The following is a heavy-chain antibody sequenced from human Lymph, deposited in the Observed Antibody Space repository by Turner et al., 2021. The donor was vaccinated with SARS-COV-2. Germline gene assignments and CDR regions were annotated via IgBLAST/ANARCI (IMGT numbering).Heavy chain of an antibody. V-gene: IGHV4-34*01. CDR1: GGSFSGYY. D-gene: IGHD5-18*01. CDR2: INHSGST. CDR3: ARGGVDTAMVRYYYYGMDV. J-gene: IGHJ6*02. Sequence: QVQLQQWGAGLLKPSETLSLTCAVHGGSFSGYYWSWIRQPPGKGLEWIGEINHSGSTNYNPSLKSRVTISVDTSKNQFSLKLSSVTAADTAVYYCARGGVDTAMVRYYYYGMDVWGQGTTVTVSS.